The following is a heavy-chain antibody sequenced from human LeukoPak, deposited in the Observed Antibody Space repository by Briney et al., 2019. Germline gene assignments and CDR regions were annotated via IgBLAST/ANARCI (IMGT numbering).Heavy chain of an antibody. V-gene: IGHV1-18*01. CDR2: ISAYNGNT. CDR3: ARDRPAYCSGGSCYPGYYYYGMDV. Sequence: GASVKVSCKASGYTFTSYGISWARQAPGQGLEWMGWISAYNGNTNYAQKLQGRVTMTTDTSTSTAYMELRSLRSDDTAEYYCARDRPAYCSGGSCYPGYYYYGMDVWGQGTTVTVSS. D-gene: IGHD2-15*01. J-gene: IGHJ6*02. CDR1: GYTFTSYG.